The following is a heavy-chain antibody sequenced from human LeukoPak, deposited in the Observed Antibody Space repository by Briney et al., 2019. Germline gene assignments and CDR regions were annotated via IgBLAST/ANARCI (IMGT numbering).Heavy chain of an antibody. Sequence: GGTLRLSCADSGFTFSIASMSWVRQAPGKGLEWVGHIFGKTDGGTTDHAAPVKGRFSISRDDSKNTLYLQMSSLKTEDTAVYYCTTHRGYTSSPTFDYWGQGTLVTVSS. J-gene: IGHJ4*02. CDR2: IFGKTDGGTT. D-gene: IGHD6-13*01. CDR3: TTHRGYTSSPTFDY. V-gene: IGHV3-15*01. CDR1: GFTFSIAS.